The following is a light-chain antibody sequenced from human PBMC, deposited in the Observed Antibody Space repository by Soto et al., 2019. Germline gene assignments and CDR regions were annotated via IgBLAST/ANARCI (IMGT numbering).Light chain of an antibody. V-gene: IGKV3-11*01. CDR3: QHRSSWPPYT. CDR1: QSVSSY. J-gene: IGKJ2*01. Sequence: EIVLTQSPATLSLSPGERATLSCRASQSVSSYLAWYQQKPGQAPRLLIYDASNRATGIPARFSGSGSRTDFTLTISSLEPEDFAVYYCQHRSSWPPYTFGQGTKLEIK. CDR2: DAS.